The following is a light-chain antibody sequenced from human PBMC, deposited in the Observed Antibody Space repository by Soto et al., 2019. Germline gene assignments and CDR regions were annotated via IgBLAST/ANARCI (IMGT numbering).Light chain of an antibody. CDR2: AAS. Sequence: DIQMTQSPSALSASIRDRVTITCRASQGIGNYVAWFQVKPGKVPKRLIYAASSLQSGVPSRFSGYGSGTEFTLTISSLQPEDSATYYCQQVNSYPRTFGGGTKVDIK. CDR1: QGIGNY. J-gene: IGKJ4*01. V-gene: IGKV1-17*03. CDR3: QQVNSYPRT.